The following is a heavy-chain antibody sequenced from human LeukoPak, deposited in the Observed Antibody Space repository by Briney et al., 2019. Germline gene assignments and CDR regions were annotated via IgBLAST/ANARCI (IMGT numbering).Heavy chain of an antibody. D-gene: IGHD3-10*01. Sequence: ASVKVSCKASGYTFTSYGISWVRQAPGQGLEWMGWISPDNGDTNYAQKLQDRVTMTTDTSTSTAYIELRSLTSDDTAVYYCARDHRFGEFPDYWGQGTLVTVSS. V-gene: IGHV1-18*01. CDR1: GYTFTSYG. CDR2: ISPDNGDT. J-gene: IGHJ4*02. CDR3: ARDHRFGEFPDY.